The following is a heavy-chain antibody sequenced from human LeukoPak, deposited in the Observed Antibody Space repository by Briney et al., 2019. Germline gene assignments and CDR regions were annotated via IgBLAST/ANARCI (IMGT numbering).Heavy chain of an antibody. J-gene: IGHJ3*02. CDR2: IYYSGST. Sequence: PSETLSLTCTVSGGSISSYYWSWIRQPPGKGLEWIGYIYYSGSTNYNPSLKSRVTISVDTSKNQLSLKLRSVTAADTAVYYCARGPEAFGVLKGAFDIWGQGTVVTVSS. CDR1: GGSISSYY. CDR3: ARGPEAFGVLKGAFDI. V-gene: IGHV4-59*01. D-gene: IGHD3-3*01.